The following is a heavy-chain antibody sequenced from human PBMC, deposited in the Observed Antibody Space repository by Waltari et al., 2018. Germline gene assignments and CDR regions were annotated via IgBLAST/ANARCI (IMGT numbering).Heavy chain of an antibody. V-gene: IGHV7-4-1*04. J-gene: IGHJ6*02. Sequence: QVQLVQSGSALKQPGASVKVSCKASGYAFTSFAVNWVRQAPGQGLEWMGWINPNTERAMYAQGFIGRFVFSLDTSVGVAYLQISNLKPEDSGVYYCVTPVGHEYNNYGPPYFHGMDVWGQGTTVTVSS. CDR1: GYAFTSFA. CDR3: VTPVGHEYNNYGPPYFHGMDV. CDR2: INPNTERA. D-gene: IGHD3-16*01.